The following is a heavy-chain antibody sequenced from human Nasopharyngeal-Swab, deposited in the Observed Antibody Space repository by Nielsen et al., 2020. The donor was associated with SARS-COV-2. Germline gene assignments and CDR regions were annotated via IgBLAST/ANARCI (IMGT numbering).Heavy chain of an antibody. J-gene: IGHJ4*02. D-gene: IGHD5-12*01. V-gene: IGHV1-69*01. CDR3: ARDQRRGYSGYDHTYFDY. Sequence: WVRQAPGQGLEWMGGIIPIFGTANYAQKFQGRVTITADESRSTAYMELSSLRSEDTAVYYCARDQRRGYSGYDHTYFDYWGQGTLVTVSS. CDR2: IIPIFGTA.